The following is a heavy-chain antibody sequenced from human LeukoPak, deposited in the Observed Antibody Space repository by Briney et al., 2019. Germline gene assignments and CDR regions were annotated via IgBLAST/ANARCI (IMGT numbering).Heavy chain of an antibody. CDR2: ISSNSKYT. Sequence: PGGSLRLSCAASGFLFSNYFLSWIRPAPGKELEWISYISSNSKYTKYADSVKGRFTISRDNAKKSLYLQMNSLRAEDTAVYYCARDNGNKYYFDYWGQGTLVTVSS. V-gene: IGHV3-11*05. CDR3: ARDNGNKYYFDY. D-gene: IGHD2-8*01. CDR1: GFLFSNYF. J-gene: IGHJ4*02.